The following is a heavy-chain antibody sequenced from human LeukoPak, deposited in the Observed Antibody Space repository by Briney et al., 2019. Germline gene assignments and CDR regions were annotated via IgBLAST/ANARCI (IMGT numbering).Heavy chain of an antibody. Sequence: SETLSLTCTVSGDSVSGYYWDWIRQPPGKGLEWIGYIYYSRYTNYTTSLKSRVTISIDTSKNQFSLKLSSVTAADTAVYYCARGERLGLDYWGQGTLVTVSS. V-gene: IGHV4-59*02. CDR1: GDSVSGYY. CDR2: IYYSRYT. CDR3: ARGERLGLDY. D-gene: IGHD7-27*01. J-gene: IGHJ4*02.